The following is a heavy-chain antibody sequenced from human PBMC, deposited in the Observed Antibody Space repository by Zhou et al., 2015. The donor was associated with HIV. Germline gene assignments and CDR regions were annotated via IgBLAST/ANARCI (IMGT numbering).Heavy chain of an antibody. Sequence: QVQLVQSGAEVKKPGASVKVSCKASGYTFTSYDINWVRQATGQGLEWMGWMNPNSGNTGYAQKFQGRVTMTRNTSISTAYMELSSLRSEDTAVYYCARGQGYSSGWYEGRGALRAFDIVGPRDKWSPSL. J-gene: IGHJ3*02. CDR1: GYTFTSYD. D-gene: IGHD6-19*01. V-gene: IGHV1-8*01. CDR3: ARGQGYSSGWYEGRGALRAFDI. CDR2: MNPNSGNT.